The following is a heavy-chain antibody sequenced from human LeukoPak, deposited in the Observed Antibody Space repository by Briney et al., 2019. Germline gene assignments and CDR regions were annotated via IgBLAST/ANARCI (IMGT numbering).Heavy chain of an antibody. D-gene: IGHD1-14*01. V-gene: IGHV4-61*08. CDR3: ANYKRNAWTYCIDY. CDR1: GGSVSSSGYY. J-gene: IGHJ4*02. Sequence: SGTLSLTCTVSGGSVSSSGYYWSWIRPPPGEGLGWVGYISYSGSTNYNPSLKSRVTMTVDTSKNQFSLKLSSVTAADTALYYCANYKRNAWTYCIDYWGQGTLVTVSS. CDR2: ISYSGST.